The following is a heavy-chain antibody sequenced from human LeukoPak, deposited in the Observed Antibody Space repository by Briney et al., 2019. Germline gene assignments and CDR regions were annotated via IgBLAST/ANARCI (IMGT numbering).Heavy chain of an antibody. V-gene: IGHV4-4*07. D-gene: IGHD6-19*01. CDR1: GGSISSYY. CDR2: IYTSGST. J-gene: IGHJ3*02. Sequence: SETLSLTCTVSGGSISSYYWSWIRQPPGKGLEWIGRIYTSGSTNYNPSLKSRVTMSVDTSKNQFSLKLSSVTAADTAVYYCARAGIAVALGAFDIWGQGAMVTVSS. CDR3: ARAGIAVALGAFDI.